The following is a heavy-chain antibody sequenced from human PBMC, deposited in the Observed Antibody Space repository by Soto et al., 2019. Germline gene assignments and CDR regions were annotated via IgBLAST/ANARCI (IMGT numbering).Heavy chain of an antibody. J-gene: IGHJ5*02. CDR1: GFSLTTRGVG. CDR3: AHIPNYYQYDWFDP. V-gene: IGHV2-5*02. Sequence: QITLKESGPTLVKPTQTLTLTCTFSGFSLTTRGVGVGWIRQPPGNALECLALIYWDDDKRYSPSLQSRLSITKDTSKNQVVLTMTNVDPVDTATYYCAHIPNYYQYDWFDPWGQATLVSVSS. D-gene: IGHD3-16*01. CDR2: IYWDDDK.